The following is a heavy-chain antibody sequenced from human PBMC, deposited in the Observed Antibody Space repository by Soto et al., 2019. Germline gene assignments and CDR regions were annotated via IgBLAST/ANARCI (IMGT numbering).Heavy chain of an antibody. J-gene: IGHJ4*02. CDR1: GGSISSSSYY. D-gene: IGHD3-10*01. V-gene: IGHV4-39*01. CDR2: IYYSGST. Sequence: PSETLSLTCTVSGGSISSSSYYWGWIRQPPGKGLEWIGSIYYSGSTYYNPSLKSRVTISVDTSKNQFSLKLSSVTAADTAVYYCARQVRGVILFDYWGQGTLVTVSS. CDR3: ARQVRGVILFDY.